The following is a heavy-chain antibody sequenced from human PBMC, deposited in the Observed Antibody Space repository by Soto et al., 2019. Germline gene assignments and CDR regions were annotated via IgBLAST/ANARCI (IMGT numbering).Heavy chain of an antibody. V-gene: IGHV4-30-2*01. Sequence: SETLSLTCAVSGGSISSGGYSWSWIRQPPGKGLEWIGYIYHSGSTYYNPSLKSRVTISVDRSKNQFSLKLSSVTAADTAVYYCARLGDYYDSSGDDAFDIWGQGTMVTVSS. CDR3: ARLGDYYDSSGDDAFDI. CDR1: GGSISSGGYS. CDR2: IYHSGST. D-gene: IGHD3-22*01. J-gene: IGHJ3*02.